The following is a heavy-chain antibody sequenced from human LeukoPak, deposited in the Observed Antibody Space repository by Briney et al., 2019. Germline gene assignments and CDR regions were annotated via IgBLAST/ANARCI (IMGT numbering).Heavy chain of an antibody. CDR3: ARRIVESAETGAKNWLDP. V-gene: IGHV4-59*08. CDR2: MCYSGST. CDR1: GGSLSSYC. D-gene: IGHD3-16*02. J-gene: IGHJ5*02. Sequence: PSETLSLTCPVAGGSLSSYCWIWVRQPPGKGLEWVGSMCYSGSTNYNPPLKGRVTMSLDSSENQFTLRLISATAADTAVHYCARRIVESAETGAKNWLDPWGQGTLVTVSS.